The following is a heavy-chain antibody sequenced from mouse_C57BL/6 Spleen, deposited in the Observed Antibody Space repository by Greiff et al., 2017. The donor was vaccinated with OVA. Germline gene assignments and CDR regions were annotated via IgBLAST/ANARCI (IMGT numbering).Heavy chain of an antibody. D-gene: IGHD2-5*01. V-gene: IGHV1-39*01. CDR3: ARVAYYSNYDAMDY. J-gene: IGHJ4*01. CDR2: INPNYGTT. Sequence: EVQLQQPGPELVKPGASVKISCKASGYSFTDYNMNWVKQSNGKSLEWIGGINPNYGTTSYNQKFKGKATLTVDQSSSTAYMPLNSLTSEDSAVYYSARVAYYSNYDAMDYWGQGTSVTVSS. CDR1: GYSFTDYN.